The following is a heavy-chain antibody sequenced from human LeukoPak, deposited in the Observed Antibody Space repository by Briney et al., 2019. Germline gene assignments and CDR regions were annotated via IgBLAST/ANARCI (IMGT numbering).Heavy chain of an antibody. CDR3: ARHRSGYDSADY. CDR1: GFTFSSYSMN. Sequence: GSLRLSCAASGFTFSSYSMNWVRQAPGKGLEWIGSIYYSGSTYYNPSLKSRVTISVDTSKNQFSLKLSSVTAADTAVYYCARHRSGYDSADYWGQGTLVTVSS. CDR2: IYYSGST. D-gene: IGHD5-12*01. V-gene: IGHV4-39*01. J-gene: IGHJ4*02.